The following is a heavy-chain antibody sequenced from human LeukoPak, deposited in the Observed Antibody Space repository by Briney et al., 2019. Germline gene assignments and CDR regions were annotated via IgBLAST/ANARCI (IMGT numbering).Heavy chain of an antibody. Sequence: PGRSLRLSCAASGFTFSSYAMHWVRQAPGKGLEWVSVISYDGSNKYYADSVKGRFTISRDNPKNTLYLQMNSLRAEDTAVYYCASLSRGAIFGVVIPWGQGTLVTVSS. CDR3: ASLSRGAIFGVVIP. V-gene: IGHV3-30-3*01. CDR2: ISYDGSNK. J-gene: IGHJ5*02. D-gene: IGHD3-3*01. CDR1: GFTFSSYA.